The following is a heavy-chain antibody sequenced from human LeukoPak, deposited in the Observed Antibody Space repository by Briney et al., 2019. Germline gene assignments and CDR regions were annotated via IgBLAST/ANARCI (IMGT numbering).Heavy chain of an antibody. D-gene: IGHD5-18*01. CDR3: AKDWGYSYGETY. J-gene: IGHJ4*02. Sequence: GGSLRLSCAASGFTVSSNYMSWVRQAPGKGLDWVSVIHSDGATHYADSVKGRFTISRDNSKNTLYLQMNSLRAEDTAVYYCAKDWGYSYGETYWGQGTLVTVSS. CDR2: IHSDGAT. CDR1: GFTVSSNY. V-gene: IGHV3-53*01.